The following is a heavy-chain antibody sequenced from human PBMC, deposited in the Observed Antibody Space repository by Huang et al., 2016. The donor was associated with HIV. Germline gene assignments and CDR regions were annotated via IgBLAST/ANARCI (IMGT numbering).Heavy chain of an antibody. CDR3: ALKGDSSGWEYFRH. V-gene: IGHV3-30*03. CDR1: GFIFSNYG. D-gene: IGHD6-19*01. J-gene: IGHJ1*01. CDR2: ISNDGSNK. Sequence: QVQLVESGGGVVQPGRSLRLSCAASGFIFSNYGMHWVRQAPGKGVEWVALISNDGSNKYYTDSGKGRFSISRDKSKNTLYLQMNSLRAEDTAVYYCALKGDSSGWEYFRHWGQGTLVTVSS.